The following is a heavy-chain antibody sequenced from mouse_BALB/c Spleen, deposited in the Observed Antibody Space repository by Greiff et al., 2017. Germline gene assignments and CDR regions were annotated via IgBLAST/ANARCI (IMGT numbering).Heavy chain of an antibody. CDR3: ARDRPPWDY. CDR1: GFTFTDYY. Sequence: EVKLVESGGGLVQPGGSLRLSCATSGFTFTDYYMSWVRQPPGKALEWLGFISNEANGYTTEYSVTVKGRFTISRDNSQSILYLHMNTLRAEDSAAYYCARDRPPWDYWGQGTTLTVSA. V-gene: IGHV7-3*02. J-gene: IGHJ2*01. CDR2: ISNEANGYTT.